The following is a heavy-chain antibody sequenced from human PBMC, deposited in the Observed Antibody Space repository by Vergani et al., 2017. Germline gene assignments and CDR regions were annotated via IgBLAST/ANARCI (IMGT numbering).Heavy chain of an antibody. CDR2: IKQDGSEK. V-gene: IGHV3-7*03. CDR3: ARVELDSPGDYEFDY. D-gene: IGHD4-17*01. CDR1: GFTFSSYW. J-gene: IGHJ4*02. Sequence: EVQLVESGGGLVQPGGSLRLSCAASGFTFSSYWMSWVRQAPGKGLEWVANIKQDGSEKYYVDSAKGRFTISRDNAKNSLYLQMNSLRAEDTAVYYCARVELDSPGDYEFDYWGQGTLVTVSS.